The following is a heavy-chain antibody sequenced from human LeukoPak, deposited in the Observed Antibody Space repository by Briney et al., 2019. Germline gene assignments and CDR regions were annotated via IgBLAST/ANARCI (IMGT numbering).Heavy chain of an antibody. J-gene: IGHJ4*02. CDR1: GGSISSSGYY. V-gene: IGHV4-39*01. CDR3: ARRLGGTYRLFDY. Sequence: PSETLSLTCTVSGGSISSSGYYWGWIRQPPGKGLEWIVSGDSGGNTNYNPSFKSRVTISVDTSKNQFSLRLTSVTAPDTAVYYCARRLGGTYRLFDYWGQGTLVTVSS. CDR2: GDSGGNT. D-gene: IGHD1-26*01.